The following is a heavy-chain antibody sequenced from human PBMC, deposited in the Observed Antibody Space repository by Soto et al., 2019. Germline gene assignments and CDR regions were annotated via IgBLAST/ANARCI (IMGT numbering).Heavy chain of an antibody. CDR1: GFTFSSYG. CDR3: ANRIARMVSASPIYYYGMDV. V-gene: IGHV3-30*18. CDR2: ISYDGSNK. Sequence: PGGSLRLSCAASGFTFSSYGMHCVRQAPGKGLEWVAVISYDGSNKYYADSVKGRFTISRDKSKNTGNLQRNSLRAEDTAVYYSANRIARMVSASPIYYYGMDVWGQGTTGTVSS. D-gene: IGHD3-10*01. J-gene: IGHJ6*02.